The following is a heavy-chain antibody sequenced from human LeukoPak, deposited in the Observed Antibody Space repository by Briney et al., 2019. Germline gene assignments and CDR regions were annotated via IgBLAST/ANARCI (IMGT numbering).Heavy chain of an antibody. J-gene: IGHJ4*02. CDR3: ALPMITMVRGDHFDY. Sequence: GESLKISCKGSGYSFTSYWIGWVRQMPGKGLEWMGIIYPGDSDTRYSPSFQGQVTISADKSISTAYLQWSSLKASDTAMYYCALPMITMVRGDHFDYWGQGTLATVSS. D-gene: IGHD3-10*01. CDR1: GYSFTSYW. CDR2: IYPGDSDT. V-gene: IGHV5-51*01.